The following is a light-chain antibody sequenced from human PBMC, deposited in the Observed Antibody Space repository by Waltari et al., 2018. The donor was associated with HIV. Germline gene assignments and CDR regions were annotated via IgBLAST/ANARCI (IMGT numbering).Light chain of an antibody. CDR3: QQYGSSPGT. V-gene: IGKV3-20*01. CDR2: GAS. Sequence: EIVLTQSPGPLSLSPGERVTLSCRASQSISSNYLAWYQQKPGQAPRLLMYGASTRATGIPDRFSGSGSGTDFTLTISRPEPEDVAVYYCQQYGSSPGTFGGGTKIQIK. CDR1: QSISSNY. J-gene: IGKJ4*01.